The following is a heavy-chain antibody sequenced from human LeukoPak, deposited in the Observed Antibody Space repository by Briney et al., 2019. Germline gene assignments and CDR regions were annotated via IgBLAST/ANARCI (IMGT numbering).Heavy chain of an antibody. CDR1: GGSISSSSYY. CDR2: IYYTGNT. J-gene: IGHJ4*02. V-gene: IGHV4-39*01. CDR3: ARQTGSGLFTLP. D-gene: IGHD3/OR15-3a*01. Sequence: SETLSLTCTVSGGSISSSSYYWGWFRQPPGKGLEWIGSIYYTGNTYYNASLRSRVTISIDTSKNQISLRLTSVTAADTAMYYCARQTGSGLFTLPGGQGTLVTVSS.